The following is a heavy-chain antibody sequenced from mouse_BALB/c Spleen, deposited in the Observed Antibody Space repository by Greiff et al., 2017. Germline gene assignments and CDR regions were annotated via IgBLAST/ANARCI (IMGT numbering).Heavy chain of an antibody. D-gene: IGHD3-3*01. CDR3: ASEGPYFDY. Sequence: VQLQQSGAELVKPGASVKLSCTASGFYIKDTYMHWVKQRPEQSLEWIGRIDPANGNNKYDPKFQGKATITEHSSSNSAYLQLSGLTSEDTAGYYCASEGPYFDYWGQGTTLTVSS. CDR1: GFYIKDTY. J-gene: IGHJ2*01. V-gene: IGHV14-3*02. CDR2: IDPANGNN.